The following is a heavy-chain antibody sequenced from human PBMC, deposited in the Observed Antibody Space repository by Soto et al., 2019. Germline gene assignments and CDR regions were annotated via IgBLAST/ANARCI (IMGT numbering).Heavy chain of an antibody. J-gene: IGHJ6*02. D-gene: IGHD5-12*01. CDR3: ARDRSEATISYYYYYGMDV. V-gene: IGHV1-3*01. CDR1: GYTFTSYA. Sequence: ASVKVSCKASGYTFTSYAMHWVRQAPGQRLEWMGWINAGNGNTKYSQKFQGRVTITRDTSASTAYMELSSLRSEDTAVYYCARDRSEATISYYYYYGMDVWGQGTTVTVSS. CDR2: INAGNGNT.